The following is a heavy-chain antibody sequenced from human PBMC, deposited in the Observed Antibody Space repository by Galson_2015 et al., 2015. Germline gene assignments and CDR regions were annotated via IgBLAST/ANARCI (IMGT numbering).Heavy chain of an antibody. Sequence: SLRLSRAASGFTFSSYEMNWVRQAPGKGLEWVSYISSSGSTIYCADSVKGRFTISRDNAKNSLYLQMNSLRAEDTAVYYCARRDIVVGNYFDYWGQGTLVTVSS. V-gene: IGHV3-48*03. CDR1: GFTFSSYE. CDR3: ARRDIVVGNYFDY. J-gene: IGHJ4*02. CDR2: ISSSGSTI. D-gene: IGHD2-15*01.